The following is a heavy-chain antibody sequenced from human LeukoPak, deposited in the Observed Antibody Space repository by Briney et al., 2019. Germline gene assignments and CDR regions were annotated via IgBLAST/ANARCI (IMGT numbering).Heavy chain of an antibody. CDR3: ARVSYYDSGAYYFYFDY. D-gene: IGHD3-22*01. J-gene: IGHJ4*02. V-gene: IGHV4-39*07. Sequence: SETLSLTCTVSGGSISSSSYYWGWIRQPPGKGLEWIGSIYYSGSTYYTPSLKRRVTISVDTSKNQFSLKLSSVTAADTAVYYCARVSYYDSGAYYFYFDYWGQGTLVTVSS. CDR2: IYYSGST. CDR1: GGSISSSSYY.